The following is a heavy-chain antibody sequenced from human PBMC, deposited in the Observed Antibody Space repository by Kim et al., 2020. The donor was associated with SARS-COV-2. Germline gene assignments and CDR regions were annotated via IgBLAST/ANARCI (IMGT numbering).Heavy chain of an antibody. CDR3: ARDYYDSSGYYPLDY. J-gene: IGHJ4*02. V-gene: IGHV1-3*01. D-gene: IGHD3-22*01. Sequence: KFQGRVTITRDTSASTAYMELSSLRSEDTAVYYCARDYYDSSGYYPLDYWGQGTLVTVSS.